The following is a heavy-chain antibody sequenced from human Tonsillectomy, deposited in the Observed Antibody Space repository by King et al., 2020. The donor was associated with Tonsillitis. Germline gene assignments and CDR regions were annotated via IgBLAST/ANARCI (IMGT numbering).Heavy chain of an antibody. CDR3: AREKELVIDY. CDR2: ILYDGSNK. D-gene: IGHD6-13*01. J-gene: IGHJ4*02. CDR1: GFTFSSYG. Sequence: VQLVESGGGVVQPGRSLRLSCAASGFTFSSYGMHWVRQAPGKGLEWVAGILYDGSNKYYADSVKGRFTISRDNSKNTLYLQMNSLRAEDTAVYYCAREKELVIDYWGQGTLVTVSS. V-gene: IGHV3-33*01.